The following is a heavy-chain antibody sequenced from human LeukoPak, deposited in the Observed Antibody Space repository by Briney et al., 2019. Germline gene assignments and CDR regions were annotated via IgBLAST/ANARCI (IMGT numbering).Heavy chain of an antibody. CDR2: IYYSGST. D-gene: IGHD1-26*01. Sequence: SETLSLTCTVSGGSISSGDYYWSWIRQPPGKGLEWIGSIYYSGSTYYNPSLKSRVTISVDTSKNQFSLKLSSVTAADTAVYYCARHRGATSGYYYYYMDVWGKGTTVTVSS. CDR3: ARHRGATSGYYYYYMDV. V-gene: IGHV4-39*01. J-gene: IGHJ6*03. CDR1: GGSISSGDYY.